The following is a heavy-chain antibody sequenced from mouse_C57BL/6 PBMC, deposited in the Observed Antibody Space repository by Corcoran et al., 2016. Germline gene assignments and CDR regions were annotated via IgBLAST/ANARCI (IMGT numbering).Heavy chain of an antibody. V-gene: IGHV9-3*01. Sequence: QIQLVQSGPELKKPGETVKISCKASGYTFTTYGMSWVKQAPGKGLKWMGWINTYSGVPTYADDFKGRFAFSLETSASTAYLQINNLKNEDTATYFCARGPWDYFDYWGQGTTLTVSS. D-gene: IGHD4-1*01. CDR1: GYTFTTYG. CDR2: INTYSGVP. J-gene: IGHJ2*01. CDR3: ARGPWDYFDY.